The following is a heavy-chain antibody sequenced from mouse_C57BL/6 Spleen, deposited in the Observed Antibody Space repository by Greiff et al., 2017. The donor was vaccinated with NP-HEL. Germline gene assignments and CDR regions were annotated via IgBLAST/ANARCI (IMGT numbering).Heavy chain of an antibody. CDR1: GFTFSSYA. V-gene: IGHV5-4*01. CDR2: ISDGGSYT. Sequence: EVKLVESGGGLVKPGGSLKLSCAASGFTFSSYAMSWVRQTPEKRLEWVATISDGGSYTYYPDNVKGRFTISRDNAKNNLYLQMSHLKSEDTAMYYCAREDGNYGYFDVWGTGTTVTVSS. D-gene: IGHD2-1*01. CDR3: AREDGNYGYFDV. J-gene: IGHJ1*03.